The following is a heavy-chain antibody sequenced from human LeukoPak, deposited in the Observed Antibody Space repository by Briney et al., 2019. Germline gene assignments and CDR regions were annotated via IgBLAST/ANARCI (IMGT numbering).Heavy chain of an antibody. Sequence: SDTLSLICTLSGGPHSRYYWRWLRPPPGKGLAGLGYNYYSESNNFHPPLKSRVTISVDTSKNQFSLKLSSVTAADTAVYYCARSKTAQGSSSWGSLFWFDSWGQGTLVTVSS. J-gene: IGHJ5*01. V-gene: IGHV4-59*07. CDR2: NYYSESN. CDR3: ARSKTAQGSSSWGSLFWFDS. CDR1: GGPHSRYY. D-gene: IGHD6-6*01.